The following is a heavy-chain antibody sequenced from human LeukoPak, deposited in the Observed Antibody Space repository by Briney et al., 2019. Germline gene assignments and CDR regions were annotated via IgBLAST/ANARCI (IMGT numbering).Heavy chain of an antibody. D-gene: IGHD3-10*01. CDR2: ISSSGSTI. V-gene: IGHV3-11*01. CDR1: GFTFSDYY. CDR3: ARDKVDYYGSGSYVAFDI. J-gene: IGHJ3*02. Sequence: GGSLRLSCAASGFTFSDYYMSWIRQAPGKGLEWVSYISSSGSTIYYADSVKGRFTISRDNAKNSLYLQMSSLRAEDTAVYYCARDKVDYYGSGSYVAFDIWGQGTMVTVSS.